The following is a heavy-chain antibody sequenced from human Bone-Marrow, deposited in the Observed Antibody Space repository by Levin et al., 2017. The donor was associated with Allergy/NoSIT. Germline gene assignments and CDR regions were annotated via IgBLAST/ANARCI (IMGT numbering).Heavy chain of an antibody. CDR3: ARLSLTFYDILTGYYSPIGTFDY. J-gene: IGHJ4*02. D-gene: IGHD3-9*01. CDR1: GGSINSGDSY. CDR2: IYYSGST. V-gene: IGHV4-30-4*01. Sequence: SETLSLTCNVSGGSINSGDSYWSWIRQPPGKGLEWIGYIYYSGSTYYNPSLKSRITISIDTSKSQFSLQLSSVTAADTAVCYCARLSLTFYDILTGYYSPIGTFDYWGQGTLVTVSS.